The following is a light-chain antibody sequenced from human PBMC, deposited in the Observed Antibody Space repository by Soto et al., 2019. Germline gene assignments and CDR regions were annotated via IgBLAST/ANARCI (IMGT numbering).Light chain of an antibody. CDR3: QQYYSYPQT. CDR2: AAS. Sequence: AIRMTQSPSSFSASTGDRVTITCRASQGISSYLAWYQQKPGKAPKLLIYAASTLQSGVPSRFSGSESGTDFTLTISCLQSEDFATYYCQQYYSYPQTFGQGTKVEIK. CDR1: QGISSY. J-gene: IGKJ1*01. V-gene: IGKV1-8*01.